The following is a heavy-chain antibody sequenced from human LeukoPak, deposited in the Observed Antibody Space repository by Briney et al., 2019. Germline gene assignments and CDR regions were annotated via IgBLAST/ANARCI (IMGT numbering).Heavy chain of an antibody. Sequence: TGGSLRLSCAASGFTFGSYGMHWVRQAPGKGLEWVAFVRYDGSSKYSGDSVKGRFTISRDNSKNTLYLQMNSLRAEDTAFYFCARHSNKYDYDSSGHYRSFDYWGQGTLVSVSS. CDR1: GFTFGSYG. CDR2: VRYDGSSK. V-gene: IGHV3-30*02. CDR3: ARHSNKYDYDSSGHYRSFDY. D-gene: IGHD3-22*01. J-gene: IGHJ4*02.